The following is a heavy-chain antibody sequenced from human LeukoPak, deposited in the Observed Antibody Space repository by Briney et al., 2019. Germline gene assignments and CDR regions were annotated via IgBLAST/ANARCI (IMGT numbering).Heavy chain of an antibody. Sequence: SETLSLTCTVSGGSISNYYWSWIRQPPGKGLEWIGYIYYSGATSYNPSLKSRVTISVDTSKNQFSLKLTSVTAADTAVYYCARYEVGATALDSWGQGTLVTVSS. J-gene: IGHJ4*02. D-gene: IGHD1-26*01. CDR2: IYYSGAT. V-gene: IGHV4-59*01. CDR3: ARYEVGATALDS. CDR1: GGSISNYY.